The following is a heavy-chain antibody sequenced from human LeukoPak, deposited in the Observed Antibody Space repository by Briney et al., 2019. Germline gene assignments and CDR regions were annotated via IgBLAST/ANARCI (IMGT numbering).Heavy chain of an antibody. D-gene: IGHD2-2*01. J-gene: IGHJ5*02. CDR1: GFTLSSYW. Sequence: GGSLRPSCAASGFTLSSYWMSWVRQAPGKGLEWVANIKQDGSEKYYVDSVKGRFTISRDNAKNSLYLQMNSLRAEDTAVYYCARDDCSSISCYHNWFDPWGQGTLVTVSS. CDR2: IKQDGSEK. V-gene: IGHV3-7*01. CDR3: ARDDCSSISCYHNWFDP.